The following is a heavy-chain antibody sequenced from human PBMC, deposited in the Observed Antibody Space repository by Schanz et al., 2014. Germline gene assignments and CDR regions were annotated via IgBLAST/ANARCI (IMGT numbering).Heavy chain of an antibody. V-gene: IGHV4-59*08. CDR2: VYYTGSA. CDR1: GGSISTYY. D-gene: IGHD2-15*01. CDR3: ARLGSPHCRTSNCHYDWFGP. J-gene: IGHJ5*02. Sequence: QLQLQGSGPGLVKPSETLSLTCAVSGGSISTYYWSWVRQPPGKGLEWLAYVYYTGSANYNPSLKSRLTIPVTPHKTQFSLRRVSVPAADTAVYYCARLGSPHCRTSNCHYDWFGPWDQGTLVTVSS.